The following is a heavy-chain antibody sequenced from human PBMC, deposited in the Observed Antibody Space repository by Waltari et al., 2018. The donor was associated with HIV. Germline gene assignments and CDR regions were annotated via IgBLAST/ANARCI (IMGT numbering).Heavy chain of an antibody. CDR1: GFTLSSYD. J-gene: IGHJ4*02. V-gene: IGHV3-13*01. CDR2: IGTAGDT. CDR3: ARDRYGGNSGYFDY. Sequence: EVQLVESGGGLVQPGGSLRLSCAASGFTLSSYDMHWVRQATGKGLEWVSGIGTAGDTHYPGSVKGRFTISRENAKNSFYLQMNSLRAGDTAVYYCARDRYGGNSGYFDYWGQGTLVTVSS. D-gene: IGHD4-17*01.